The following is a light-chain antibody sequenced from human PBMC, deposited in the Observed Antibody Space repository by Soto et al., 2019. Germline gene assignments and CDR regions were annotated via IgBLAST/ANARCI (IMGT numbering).Light chain of an antibody. V-gene: IGKV3-15*01. CDR1: QSVASN. CDR2: GAS. J-gene: IGKJ2*01. CDR3: QQYDNWPQT. Sequence: EIVMTQSLATLSVSPGERATLSCRPSQSVASNLAWYRHKPGQAPRLLIYGASTRATGIPARFSGSGSGTEFTLTISSLQSEDFAVYYCQQYDNWPQTFGQGTKLEIK.